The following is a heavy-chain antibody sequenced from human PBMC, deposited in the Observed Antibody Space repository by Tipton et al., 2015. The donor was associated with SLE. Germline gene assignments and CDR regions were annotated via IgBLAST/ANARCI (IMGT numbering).Heavy chain of an antibody. Sequence: TLSLTCTVSGGSISSSSYYWGWIRQHPGKGLEWIGYIYYSGSTYYNPSLKSRVTISVDTSKNQFSLKLSSVTAADTAVYYCASGIAAAGTFDYWGQGTLVTVSS. CDR3: ASGIAAAGTFDY. J-gene: IGHJ4*02. CDR1: GGSISSSSYY. CDR2: IYYSGST. V-gene: IGHV4-31*03. D-gene: IGHD6-13*01.